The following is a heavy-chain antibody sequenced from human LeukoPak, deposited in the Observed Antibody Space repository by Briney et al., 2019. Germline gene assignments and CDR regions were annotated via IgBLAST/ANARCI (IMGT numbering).Heavy chain of an antibody. V-gene: IGHV4-34*01. CDR1: GGPFSGYF. J-gene: IGHJ4*02. Sequence: SETLSLTCAVSGGPFSGYFWSWIRQSSGKGLEWIGEIHNSGTTNYNPSLNSRVTNSEDTSKNQFYLNLSSVTAADTAVYYCARGRDGYNYGYWGQGTLVTVSS. CDR2: IHNSGTT. CDR3: ARGRDGYNYGY. D-gene: IGHD5-24*01.